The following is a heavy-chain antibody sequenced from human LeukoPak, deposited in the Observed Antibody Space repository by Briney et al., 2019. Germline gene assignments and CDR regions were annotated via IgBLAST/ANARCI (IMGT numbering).Heavy chain of an antibody. J-gene: IGHJ4*02. Sequence: GGSLRLSCAASGFTFSNAWMSWVRQAPGKGLEWVANINQDGSEKYYVDSVKGRFTISRDNAKNSLYLQMNSLRAEDTAVYYCGRAYGAGSCDYWGQGTLVTVSS. D-gene: IGHD3-10*01. CDR3: GRAYGAGSCDY. CDR2: INQDGSEK. V-gene: IGHV3-7*01. CDR1: GFTFSNAW.